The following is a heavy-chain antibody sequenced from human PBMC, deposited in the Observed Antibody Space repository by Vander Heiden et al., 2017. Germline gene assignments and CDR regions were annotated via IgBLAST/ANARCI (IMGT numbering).Heavy chain of an antibody. V-gene: IGHV3-23*01. CDR2: IKSRRGTT. J-gene: IGHJ4*01. CDR1: GFTFSSYG. Sequence: EVQLLESGGGLVQPGGSLRLSCAASGFTFSSYGMTLVRQAPGKGLEWVSTIKSRRGTTFYADSVQGRFTVSRDNSKNTLYLQMNSLRAEDTAIYYCARVTSGYWGHGTLVTVSS. CDR3: ARVTSGY.